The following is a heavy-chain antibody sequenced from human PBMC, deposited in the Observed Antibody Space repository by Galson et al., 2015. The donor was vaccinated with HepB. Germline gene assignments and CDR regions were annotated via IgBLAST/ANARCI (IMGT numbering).Heavy chain of an antibody. CDR3: ARRRVEAVTLYAFDI. J-gene: IGHJ3*02. CDR2: INTNTGNP. D-gene: IGHD4-11*01. Sequence: SVTVSCKASGSTFTSYAMNWVRQAPGQGLEWMGWINTNTGNPTYAQGFTGRFVFSLDTSVSTAYLQISSLKAEDTAVYYCARRRVEAVTLYAFDIWGQGTMVTVSS. CDR1: GSTFTSYA. V-gene: IGHV7-4-1*02.